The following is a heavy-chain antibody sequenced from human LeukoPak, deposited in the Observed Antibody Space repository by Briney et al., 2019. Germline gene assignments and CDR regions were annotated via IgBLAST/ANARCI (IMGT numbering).Heavy chain of an antibody. Sequence: KPSETLSLTCTVSGGSISNYYWSWIRQPPGKGLEWIGYIDYSGNANYNPSLKSRVTISADTSKNQCSLKLRSVTAADTALYYCARHHQTTTPLGWFDPWGQGTLVTVSS. D-gene: IGHD1-26*01. CDR1: GGSISNYY. J-gene: IGHJ5*02. CDR2: IDYSGNA. V-gene: IGHV4-59*08. CDR3: ARHHQTTTPLGWFDP.